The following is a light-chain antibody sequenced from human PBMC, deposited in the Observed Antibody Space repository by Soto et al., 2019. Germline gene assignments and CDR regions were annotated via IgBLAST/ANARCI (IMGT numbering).Light chain of an antibody. V-gene: IGKV3-15*01. CDR1: QSVSSN. CDR2: GAS. J-gene: IGKJ1*01. Sequence: EIVMTQSPATRSVSPGERATLSCRASQSVSSNLAWYQQKPGQAPRLLIYGASTRATGIPARFSGSGSGTEFTLTISRLQSEDFAVYYCQQYNNWPFPSWTFGQGTKVEIK. CDR3: QQYNNWPFPSWT.